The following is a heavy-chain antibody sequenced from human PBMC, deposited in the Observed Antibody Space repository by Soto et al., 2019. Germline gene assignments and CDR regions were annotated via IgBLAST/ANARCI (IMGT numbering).Heavy chain of an antibody. V-gene: IGHV1-18*01. Sequence: QDQLVQSGGEVKKPGASVKVSCKASGYSFTNYGITWVRQAPGQGFEWMGWISAYNGDTNYAQKLQGRGTMTTDASTSPAYLELRSLRSDDTAVYYGARERGVAPPVAGNTHYYFYMDAWGKGTTVTVSS. J-gene: IGHJ6*03. CDR1: GYSFTNYG. D-gene: IGHD6-19*01. CDR3: ARERGVAPPVAGNTHYYFYMDA. CDR2: ISAYNGDT.